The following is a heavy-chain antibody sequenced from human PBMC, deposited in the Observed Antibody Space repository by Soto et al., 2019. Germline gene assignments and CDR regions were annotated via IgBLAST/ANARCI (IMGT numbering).Heavy chain of an antibody. D-gene: IGHD2-15*01. CDR2: IIPILGIA. Sequence: SVKVSCKASGGTFSSYTISWVRQAPGQGLEWMGRIIPILGIANYAQEFQGRVTITADKSTSTAYMELSSLRSEDTAVYYCARDLRYCSGGSCYPRYYYYMDVWGKGTTVTVSS. J-gene: IGHJ6*03. V-gene: IGHV1-69*04. CDR3: ARDLRYCSGGSCYPRYYYYMDV. CDR1: GGTFSSYT.